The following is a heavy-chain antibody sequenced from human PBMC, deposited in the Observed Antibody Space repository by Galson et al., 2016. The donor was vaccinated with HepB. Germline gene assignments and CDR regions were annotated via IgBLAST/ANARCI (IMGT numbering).Heavy chain of an antibody. CDR3: AREPDFLTGSPVYYFDY. D-gene: IGHD3-9*01. CDR1: GFTFSSHA. V-gene: IGHV3-30*04. CDR2: TSYDGTNK. Sequence: SLRLSCAASGFTFSSHALHWVRQGPGKGLEWVALTSYDGTNKHYADSVKGRFTISRDNYKNTLYLQMDSLRLEDTAMYYCAREPDFLTGSPVYYFDYWGQGALVTVSS. J-gene: IGHJ4*02.